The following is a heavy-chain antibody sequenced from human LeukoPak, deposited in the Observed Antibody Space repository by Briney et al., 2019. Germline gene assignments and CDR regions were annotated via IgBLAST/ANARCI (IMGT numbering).Heavy chain of an antibody. V-gene: IGHV1-8*01. CDR3: ARGFAILGFFGY. CDR1: GYTFTSYD. CDR2: MNPNSGNT. Sequence: ASVKVSCKASGYTFTSYDINWVRQATGQGLEWMGWMNPNSGNTGYAQKFQGRVTMTRNTSISTAYMELSSLRSEDTAVYYCARGFAILGFFGYWGQGTLVTVSP. J-gene: IGHJ4*02. D-gene: IGHD2-21*01.